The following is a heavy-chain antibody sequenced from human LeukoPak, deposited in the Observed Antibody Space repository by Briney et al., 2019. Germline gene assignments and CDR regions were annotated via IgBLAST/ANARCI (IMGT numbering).Heavy chain of an antibody. V-gene: IGHV1-69*05. J-gene: IGHJ5*02. CDR1: GGTFSSYA. CDR2: IIPIFGTA. CDR3: ARDKFGGYGDNWFDP. Sequence: SSVKVSCKASGGTFSSYAISWVRQAPGQVLEWIGRIIPIFGTANYAQKFQGGVTITTDESTSTAYMELSSLRSEDTAVYYCARDKFGGYGDNWFDPWGQGTLVTVSS. D-gene: IGHD5-12*01.